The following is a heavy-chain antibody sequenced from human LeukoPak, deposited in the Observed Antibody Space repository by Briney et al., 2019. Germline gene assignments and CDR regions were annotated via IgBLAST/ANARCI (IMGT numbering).Heavy chain of an antibody. V-gene: IGHV4-31*03. D-gene: IGHD3-10*01. Sequence: SDTLSLTCTVSGGSISSGGYYWSWIRQHPGKGLEWIGYIYYSGSTYYNPSLKSRVTISVDTSKNQFSLKLSSVTAADTAVYYCARVRSLNYYGSGSYDWGQGTLVTVSS. CDR1: GGSISSGGYY. J-gene: IGHJ4*02. CDR2: IYYSGST. CDR3: ARVRSLNYYGSGSYD.